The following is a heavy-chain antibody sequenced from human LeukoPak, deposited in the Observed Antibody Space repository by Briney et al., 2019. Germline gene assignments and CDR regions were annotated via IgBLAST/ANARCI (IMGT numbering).Heavy chain of an antibody. D-gene: IGHD3-10*01. V-gene: IGHV4-59*01. Sequence: PSETLSLTCTVSGGSISGYYWSWIRQPPGKGLEWIGYIYYSGSTNYNPSLKSRVTISVDTSKNQFSLKLSSVTAADTAVYYCARVGVRGVPRYYYMDVWGKGTAVTISS. CDR1: GGSISGYY. CDR2: IYYSGST. J-gene: IGHJ6*03. CDR3: ARVGVRGVPRYYYMDV.